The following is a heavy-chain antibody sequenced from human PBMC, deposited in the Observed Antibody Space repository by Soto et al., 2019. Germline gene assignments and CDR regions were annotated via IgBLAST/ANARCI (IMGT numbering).Heavy chain of an antibody. J-gene: IGHJ6*02. Sequence: PGGSLRLSCAASGFTFSSYAMSWVRQAPGKGLEWVSAISGSGGSTYYADSVKGRFTISRDNSKNTLYLQMNSLRAEDTAVYYCAKDRGGIRYFDWLGSYYYYYGMDVGGQGTTVTVS. CDR3: AKDRGGIRYFDWLGSYYYYYGMDV. CDR2: ISGSGGST. V-gene: IGHV3-23*01. CDR1: GFTFSSYA. D-gene: IGHD3-9*01.